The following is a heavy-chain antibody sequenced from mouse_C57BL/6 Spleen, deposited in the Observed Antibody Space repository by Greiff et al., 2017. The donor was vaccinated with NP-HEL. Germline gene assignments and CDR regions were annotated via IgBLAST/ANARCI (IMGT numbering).Heavy chain of an antibody. CDR2: IDPETGGT. V-gene: IGHV1-15*01. J-gene: IGHJ4*01. Sequence: QVTLKVSGAELVRPGASVTLSCKASGYTFTDYEMHWVKQTPVHGLEWIGAIDPETGGTAYNQKFKGKAILTADKSSSTAYMELRSLTSEDSAVYYCTRSKNYAMDYWGQGTSVTVSS. CDR1: GYTFTDYE. D-gene: IGHD2-5*01. CDR3: TRSKNYAMDY.